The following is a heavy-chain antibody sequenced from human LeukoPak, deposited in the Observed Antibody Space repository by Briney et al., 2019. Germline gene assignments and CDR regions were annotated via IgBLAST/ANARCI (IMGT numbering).Heavy chain of an antibody. D-gene: IGHD2-2*01. CDR1: GFTFSSYS. CDR2: ISSSSSYI. V-gene: IGHV3-21*04. J-gene: IGHJ5*02. CDR3: AKDLAFIVVVPAANPRFDP. Sequence: PGGSLRLSCAASGFTFSSYSMNWVRQAPGKGLEWVSSISSSSSYIYYADSVKGRFTISRDNSKNTLYLQMNSLRAEDTAVYYCAKDLAFIVVVPAANPRFDPWGQGTLVTVSS.